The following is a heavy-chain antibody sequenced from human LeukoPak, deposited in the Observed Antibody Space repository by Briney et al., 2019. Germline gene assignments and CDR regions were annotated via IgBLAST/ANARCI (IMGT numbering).Heavy chain of an antibody. Sequence: ASLKASCSASGSTFTGYYMHWVRQAPGPRLEWMGWITPNSGGTNYAQTFQGRVTMTRDTAISTAYMELSWLRAEGPAVNCRAREFFGATMIDYWGQGTLVTVSS. J-gene: IGHJ4*02. V-gene: IGHV1-2*02. CDR3: AREFFGATMIDY. CDR2: ITPNSGGT. D-gene: IGHD1-26*01. CDR1: GSTFTGYY.